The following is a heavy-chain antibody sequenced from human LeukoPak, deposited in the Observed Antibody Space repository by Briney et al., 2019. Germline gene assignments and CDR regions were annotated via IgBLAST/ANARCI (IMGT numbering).Heavy chain of an antibody. Sequence: ASVKVSCKVSGYTLTELSMQWVRQAPGKGLEWMGGFDPEYGETIYAQRFQGRVTMTEDTSTDTAYMELSSLRSEDTAVYYCASSPDTYSGYDWGQGTLVTVSS. V-gene: IGHV1-24*01. CDR3: ASSPDTYSGYD. CDR1: GYTLTELS. J-gene: IGHJ4*02. D-gene: IGHD5-12*01. CDR2: FDPEYGET.